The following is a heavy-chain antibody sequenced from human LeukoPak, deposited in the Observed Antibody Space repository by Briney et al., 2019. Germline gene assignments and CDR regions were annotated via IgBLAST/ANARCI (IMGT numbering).Heavy chain of an antibody. Sequence: GESLKISCKGSGYSFPSDWIGWVRQMPGKGLEWMGRIDPTDSYTNYSPSFQGHVTISADKSISTAYLQWSSLKASDTAMYYCARHSSGWYNSFDIWGQGTMVTVSS. V-gene: IGHV5-10-1*01. CDR3: ARHSSGWYNSFDI. CDR1: GYSFPSDW. J-gene: IGHJ3*02. CDR2: IDPTDSYT. D-gene: IGHD6-19*01.